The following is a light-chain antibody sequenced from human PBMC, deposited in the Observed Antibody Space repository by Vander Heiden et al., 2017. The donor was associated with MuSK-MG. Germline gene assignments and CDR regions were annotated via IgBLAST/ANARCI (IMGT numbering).Light chain of an antibody. J-gene: IGKJ3*01. V-gene: IGKV3-20*01. CDR2: GTF. CDR3: QHADSSPFT. Sequence: EIVLTQSPGTLSLSPGERATLSCRASQRVDTSYLAWYLQKPGQAPRLLIFGTFTRASGVPDRFSGSGSGTDFTLTISRLEPEDFAVYYCQHADSSPFTFGHGTKVDIK. CDR1: QRVDTSY.